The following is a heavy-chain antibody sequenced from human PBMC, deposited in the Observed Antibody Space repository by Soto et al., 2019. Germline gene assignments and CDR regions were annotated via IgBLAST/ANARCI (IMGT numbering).Heavy chain of an antibody. CDR1: GNTFTYRY. Sequence: GASVKVSCKALGNTFTYRYLHWVRQAPGQALEWMGWITPFSGDVHYAQKFQGRVTITRDRSINTAYMQMSSLRSEDTAMYFCAGGGAGSGPFTWELPDHWGQGTLVTVSS. J-gene: IGHJ4*02. CDR2: ITPFSGDV. D-gene: IGHD1-26*01. V-gene: IGHV1-45*02. CDR3: AGGGAGSGPFTWELPDH.